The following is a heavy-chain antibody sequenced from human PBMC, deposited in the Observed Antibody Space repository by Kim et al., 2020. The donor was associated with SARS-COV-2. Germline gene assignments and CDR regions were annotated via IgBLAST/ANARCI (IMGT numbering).Heavy chain of an antibody. CDR3: AREGAGTYYYLSYYYGV. J-gene: IGHJ6*01. CDR1: GFTFISYT. D-gene: IGHD3-10*01. Sequence: GGSLRLSCAASGFTFISYTMTWVRQAPGKGLEWVSSISGSRSYIYYADSVKGRFTVSRDNAKNSLSLQMNSLSAEDTAVYDFAREGAGTYYYLSYYYGV. CDR2: ISGSRSYI. V-gene: IGHV3-21*01.